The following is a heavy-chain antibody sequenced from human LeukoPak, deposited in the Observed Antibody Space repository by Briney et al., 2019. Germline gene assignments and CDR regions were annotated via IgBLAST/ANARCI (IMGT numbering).Heavy chain of an antibody. D-gene: IGHD2-2*01. V-gene: IGHV1-69*05. CDR3: ASWNAVVVPAAFDY. J-gene: IGHJ4*02. Sequence: SVKVSCKASGGTFSSYASSWVRQAPGQGLEWMGGIIPIFGTANYAQKFQGRVTITTDESTSTAYMELSSLRSEDTAVYYCASWNAVVVPAAFDYWGQGTLVTVSS. CDR1: GGTFSSYA. CDR2: IIPIFGTA.